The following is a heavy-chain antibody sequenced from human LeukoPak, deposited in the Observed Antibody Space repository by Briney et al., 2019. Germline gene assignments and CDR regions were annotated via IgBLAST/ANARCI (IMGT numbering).Heavy chain of an antibody. CDR2: IRYDGSIK. Sequence: QPGGSLRLSCAASGFTFSSYGMHWVRQAPGKGLEWVAFIRYDGSIKYYADSVKGRFTISRDSSKNTLYLQMSSLRTEDTAVYYRAREGGTLSTTPTLDDWGQGTLVTVSS. D-gene: IGHD1-1*01. J-gene: IGHJ4*02. CDR3: AREGGTLSTTPTLDD. V-gene: IGHV3-30*02. CDR1: GFTFSSYG.